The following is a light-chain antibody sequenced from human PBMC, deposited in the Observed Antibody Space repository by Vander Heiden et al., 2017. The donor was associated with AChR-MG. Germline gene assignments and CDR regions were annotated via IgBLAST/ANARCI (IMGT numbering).Light chain of an antibody. CDR3: HVWDSTSDHVV. V-gene: IGLV3-21*02. CDR1: NIGSKS. Sequence: SHVLTPSPSVSVAPGETATITRAGNNIGSKSVHCYQQQCGQAPVLDVYEDTDRPSGVPERFTGSTSGNTATLTISRVEAGDEADYYCHVWDSTSDHVVFGGGTKVTVL. CDR2: EDT. J-gene: IGLJ2*01.